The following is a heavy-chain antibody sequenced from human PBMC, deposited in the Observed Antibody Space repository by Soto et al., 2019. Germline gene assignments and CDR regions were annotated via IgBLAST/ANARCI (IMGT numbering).Heavy chain of an antibody. CDR3: ASQYYYDSSGYSAPYGMDV. D-gene: IGHD3-22*01. Sequence: PSETLSLTCTVSGDSISSGGYYWSWIRQHPGKGLEWIGYIYYSGSTYYNPSLKSRVTISVDTSKNQFSLKLGSVTAADTAVYYCASQYYYDSSGYSAPYGMDVWGQGTTVTVSS. CDR1: GDSISSGGYY. J-gene: IGHJ6*02. V-gene: IGHV4-31*03. CDR2: IYYSGST.